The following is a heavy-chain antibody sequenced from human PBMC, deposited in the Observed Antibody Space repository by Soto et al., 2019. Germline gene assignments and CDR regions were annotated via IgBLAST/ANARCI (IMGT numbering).Heavy chain of an antibody. CDR3: ARAVAGGREFDY. J-gene: IGHJ4*02. CDR2: ISYDGSNK. CDR1: GFSFSSYA. D-gene: IGHD6-19*01. Sequence: QVQLVESGGGVVQPGRSLRLSCAGSGFSFSSYAMHWVRQAPGKGLEWVAVISYDGSNKYYADSVKGRFTISRDNSKNTLYLQMTSLRAEDTAVYYCARAVAGGREFDYWGQGTLVTVSS. V-gene: IGHV3-30-3*01.